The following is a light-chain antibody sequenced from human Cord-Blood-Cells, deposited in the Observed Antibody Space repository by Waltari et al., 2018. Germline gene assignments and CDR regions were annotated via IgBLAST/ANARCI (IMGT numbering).Light chain of an antibody. CDR1: SSYVGSYNL. CDR2: EGS. J-gene: IGLJ1*01. CDR3: CSYAGSSTYV. V-gene: IGLV2-23*01. Sequence: QSALTQPASVSGSPGQAITLSCTGTSSYVGSYNLLSWYQQHPGKAPKLMIYEGSKRPSGVSNRFSGSKSGNTASLTISGLQAEDEADYYCCSYAGSSTYVFGTGTKVTVL.